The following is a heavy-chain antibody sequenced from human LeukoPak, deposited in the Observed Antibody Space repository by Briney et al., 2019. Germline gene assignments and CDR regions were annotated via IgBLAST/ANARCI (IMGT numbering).Heavy chain of an antibody. CDR1: GFTFSSYG. J-gene: IGHJ4*02. D-gene: IGHD3-9*01. Sequence: GGTLRLSCAASGFTFSSYGMSWVRQAPGKGLEWVSAISGSGGSTYYADSVKGRFTISRDNSKNTLYLQMNSLRAEDTAVYYCAKVKTGVRYFDWLSRLGQYYFDYWGQGTLVTVSS. CDR2: ISGSGGST. CDR3: AKVKTGVRYFDWLSRLGQYYFDY. V-gene: IGHV3-23*01.